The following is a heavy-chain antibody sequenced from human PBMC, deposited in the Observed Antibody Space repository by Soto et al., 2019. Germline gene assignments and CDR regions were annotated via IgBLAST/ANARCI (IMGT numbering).Heavy chain of an antibody. J-gene: IGHJ4*02. CDR3: GYSSGYYY. CDR1: GLTFSSYT. V-gene: IGHV3-23*01. D-gene: IGHD3-22*01. CDR2: VSGSCGNT. Sequence: GGSLRLYCAASGLTFSSYTMGWVRQAPGKGLEWVSAVSGSCGNTYYADSVKGRFTIPRDNSKNTLYLQMNSLRAEDTAIYYCGYSSGYYYWGQGTLVTVSS.